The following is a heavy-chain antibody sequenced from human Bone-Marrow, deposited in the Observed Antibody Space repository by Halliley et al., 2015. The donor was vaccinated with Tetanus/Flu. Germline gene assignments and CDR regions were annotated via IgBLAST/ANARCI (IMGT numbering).Heavy chain of an antibody. CDR1: GGSISSSNW. D-gene: IGHD3-3*01. V-gene: IGHV4-4*02. J-gene: IGHJ5*02. CDR2: IYHSGST. Sequence: TLSLTCAVSGGSISSSNWWSWVRQPPGKGLEWIGEIYHSGSTNYNPSLKSRVTISEDKSKNQFSLKLSSVTAADTAVYYCARRDYYDFWSGYPNWFDPWGQGTLVTVSP. CDR3: ARRDYYDFWSGYPNWFDP.